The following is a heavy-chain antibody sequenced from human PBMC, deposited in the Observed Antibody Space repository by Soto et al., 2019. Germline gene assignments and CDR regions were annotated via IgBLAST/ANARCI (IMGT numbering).Heavy chain of an antibody. Sequence: QVQLVQSGAEVKQPGASVKVSCKASGYTFNNYGITWVRQAPGQGLEWMGWINAYNGHTNYAQKFQDRVAMTTDTSTRTVYMELRSLRSDYTAVIYFARAMAPDHSDHWGQGTLVTVSS. CDR1: GYTFNNYG. CDR2: INAYNGHT. V-gene: IGHV1-18*01. J-gene: IGHJ4*02. CDR3: ARAMAPDHSDH.